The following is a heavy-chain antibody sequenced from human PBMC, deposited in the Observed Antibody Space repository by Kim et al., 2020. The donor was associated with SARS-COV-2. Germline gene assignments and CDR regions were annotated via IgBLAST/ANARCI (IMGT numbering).Heavy chain of an antibody. CDR2: ISGSGGST. CDR3: AKEHDDILTGAVDY. D-gene: IGHD3-9*01. J-gene: IGHJ4*02. V-gene: IGHV3-23*01. Sequence: GGSLRLSCAASGFIFSSYAMSWVRQAPGKGLEWVSAISGSGGSTYYADSVKGRFTISRDNSKNTLYLQMNSLRAEDTAVYYCAKEHDDILTGAVDYWGQGTLVTVSS. CDR1: GFIFSSYA.